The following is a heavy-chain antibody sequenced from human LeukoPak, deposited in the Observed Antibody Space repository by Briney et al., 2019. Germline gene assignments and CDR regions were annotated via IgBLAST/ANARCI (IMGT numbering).Heavy chain of an antibody. CDR3: ASVVRGAYYYYYGMDV. CDR2: INHSGST. V-gene: IGHV4-39*07. D-gene: IGHD3-10*02. Sequence: SETLSLTCTVSGGSISSSSYYWGWIRQPPGKGLEWIGEINHSGSTNYNPSLKSRVTISVDTSKNQFSLKLSSVTAADTAVYYCASVVRGAYYYYYGMDVWGQGTTITVSS. J-gene: IGHJ6*02. CDR1: GGSISSSSYY.